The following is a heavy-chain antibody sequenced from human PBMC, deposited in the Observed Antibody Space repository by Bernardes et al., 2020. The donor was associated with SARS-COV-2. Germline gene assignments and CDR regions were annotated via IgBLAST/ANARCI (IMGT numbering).Heavy chain of an antibody. CDR2: ISAYNGNR. D-gene: IGHD3-22*01. CDR3: ASEAGSSGRAGYFDY. V-gene: IGHV1-18*01. CDR1: GYRLSDFG. Sequence: ASVKVSCKASGYRLSDFGISWVRQAPGQGLEWMGWISAYNGNRNYAQKVQGRITMTTDTSTSTVYMDLRSLTVEDTAAYYCASEAGSSGRAGYFDYWGQGTLVTVSS. J-gene: IGHJ4*02.